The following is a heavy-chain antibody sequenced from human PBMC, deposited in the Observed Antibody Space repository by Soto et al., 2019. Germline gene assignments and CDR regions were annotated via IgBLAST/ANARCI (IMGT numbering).Heavy chain of an antibody. CDR3: ARGLSWSGYWLWGMDV. J-gene: IGHJ6*02. CDR2: INHSGST. CDR1: GGSFSGYY. V-gene: IGHV4-34*01. Sequence: QVQLQQWGAGLLKPSETLSLTCAVYGGSFSGYYWSWIRQPPGKGLEWIGEINHSGSTNYNPSLKSRVTISVDTSKNQFSLKLSSVTAADTAVYYCARGLSWSGYWLWGMDVWGQGTTVTVSS. D-gene: IGHD3-3*01.